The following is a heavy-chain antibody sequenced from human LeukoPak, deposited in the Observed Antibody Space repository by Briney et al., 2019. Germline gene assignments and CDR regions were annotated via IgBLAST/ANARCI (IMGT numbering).Heavy chain of an antibody. CDR1: GYTLTDFG. V-gene: IGHV1-18*01. CDR2: ISAYNGNT. D-gene: IGHD2-2*01. CDR3: ARLARYCSSTSCFNWFDP. Sequence: ASVKVSCKTSGYTLTDFGLSWVRQAPGQGLEWMGWISAYNGNTNYAQKLQGRVTMTTDTSTSTAYMELRSLRSDDTAVYYCARLARYCSSTSCFNWFDPWGQGTLVTVSS. J-gene: IGHJ5*02.